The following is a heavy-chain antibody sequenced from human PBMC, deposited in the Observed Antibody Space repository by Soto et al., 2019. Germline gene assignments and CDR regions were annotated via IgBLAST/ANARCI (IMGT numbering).Heavy chain of an antibody. J-gene: IGHJ5*02. CDR1: GFTVSSNY. Sequence: PGGSLRLSCAASGFTVSSNYMSWVRQAPGKGLEWVSVIYSGGSTYYADSVKGRFTISRHNSKNTLYLQMNSLRAEDTAVYYCARAFTNDFWSGYWDPWGQGTLVTVS. CDR2: IYSGGST. V-gene: IGHV3-53*04. D-gene: IGHD3-3*01. CDR3: ARAFTNDFWSGYWDP.